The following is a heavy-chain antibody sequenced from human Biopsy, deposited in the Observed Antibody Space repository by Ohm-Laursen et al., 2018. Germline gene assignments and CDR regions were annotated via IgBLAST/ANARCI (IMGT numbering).Heavy chain of an antibody. J-gene: IGHJ6*02. CDR1: GFTFNVYS. CDR3: ARWYGDLFYYYNGMDV. D-gene: IGHD3-10*01. Sequence: GSLRLSCAASGFTFNVYSIVWVRQAPGKGLEWVSSITSRTSSTYYADSVKGRVTIPRDNANNSVSLQMNNLRVDDTAVYYCARWYGDLFYYYNGMDVWAKGPRSPSP. V-gene: IGHV3-21*01. CDR2: ITSRTSST.